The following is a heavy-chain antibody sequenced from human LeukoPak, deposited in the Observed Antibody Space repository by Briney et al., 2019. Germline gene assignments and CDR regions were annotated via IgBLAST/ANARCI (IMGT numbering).Heavy chain of an antibody. CDR2: IIPYFGTS. CDR3: TRDAGDYGGSGSYPDY. CDR1: GVTFSRLV. V-gene: IGHV1-69*13. D-gene: IGHD3-10*01. Sequence: ASVKVSCKASGVTFSRLVVSWVRQAPGQGLEWMGQIIPYFGTSNYAQNFQGRVTLTADEATNTAYMELNRLRSDDTAVYYCTRDAGDYGGSGSYPDYWGQGTLVTVSS. J-gene: IGHJ4*02.